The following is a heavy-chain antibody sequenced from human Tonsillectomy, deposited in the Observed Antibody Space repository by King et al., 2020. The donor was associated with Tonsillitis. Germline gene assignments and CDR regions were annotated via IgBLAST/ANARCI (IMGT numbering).Heavy chain of an antibody. Sequence: QLVQSGAEVKKPGASVKVSCKVSGYTLTDLSMHWVRQAPGKGLEWMGGFDPEDGETIYAQKFQGRVTMTEDTSTDTAYMELSSLRSEDTAVYYCGTEVPYCRSTSCYFLLDYWGQGTLVTVSS. CDR2: FDPEDGET. D-gene: IGHD2-2*01. V-gene: IGHV1-24*01. CDR1: GYTLTDLS. J-gene: IGHJ4*02. CDR3: GTEVPYCRSTSCYFLLDY.